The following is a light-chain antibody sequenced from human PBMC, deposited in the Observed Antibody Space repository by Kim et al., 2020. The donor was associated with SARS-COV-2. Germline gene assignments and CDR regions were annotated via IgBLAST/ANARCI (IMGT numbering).Light chain of an antibody. J-gene: IGKJ4*01. CDR1: QDISNY. CDR3: QQYSTYPLT. V-gene: IGKV1-17*03. Sequence: DIQMTQSPSAMSASVGDRVTITCRASQDISNYLAWFQQKPGKVPKRLIYAATNSQSWVPSRFSGSGSGTEFTLTISSLQPEDFATYSCQQYSTYPLTFVGVTTVDIK. CDR2: AAT.